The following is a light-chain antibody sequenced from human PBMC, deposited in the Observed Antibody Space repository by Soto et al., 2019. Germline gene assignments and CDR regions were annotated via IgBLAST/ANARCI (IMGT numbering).Light chain of an antibody. J-gene: IGKJ1*01. CDR3: QLRDVWPS. CDR2: DAS. Sequence: IVLTQSPVILALSPGESAVLSCRASHLVCTSLAWYQHKPCQAPRLFIYDASKRAPGIPVRFTGSASGTYFTLTISSLEPEDIAVYYCQLRDVWPSFGQGTKVEIK. V-gene: IGKV3-11*01. CDR1: HLVCTS.